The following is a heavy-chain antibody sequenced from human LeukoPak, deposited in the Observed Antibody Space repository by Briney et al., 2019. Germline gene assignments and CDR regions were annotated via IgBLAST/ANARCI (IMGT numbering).Heavy chain of an antibody. CDR3: ARVREYSYGYFDY. Sequence: SETLSLTCTVSGGSISSSSYYWGWIRQPPGKGLEWIGSIYYSGSTYYNPSLKSRVTTSVDTSKNQFSLKLSSVTAADTAVYYCARVREYSYGYFDYWGQGTLVTVSS. J-gene: IGHJ4*02. CDR1: GGSISSSSYY. CDR2: IYYSGST. V-gene: IGHV4-39*07. D-gene: IGHD5-18*01.